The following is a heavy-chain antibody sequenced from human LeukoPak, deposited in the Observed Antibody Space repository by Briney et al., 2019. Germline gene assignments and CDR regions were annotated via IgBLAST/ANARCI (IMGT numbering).Heavy chain of an antibody. V-gene: IGHV4-59*08. CDR1: GGSLSSYH. CDR2: VFYTGKA. CDR3: ARLSRGAGAAKTFDY. Sequence: SETLSLTCTLSGGSLSSYHWSWFRLPPGKGLEWMGHVFYTGKAAYNPSLTGRVTISVDTSKDQFSLRLASVTAADTAAYYCARLSRGAGAAKTFDYWGQGILVTVSS. D-gene: IGHD6-13*01. J-gene: IGHJ4*02.